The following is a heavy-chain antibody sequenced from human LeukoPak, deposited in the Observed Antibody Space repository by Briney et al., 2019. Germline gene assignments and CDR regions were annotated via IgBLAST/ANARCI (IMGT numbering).Heavy chain of an antibody. J-gene: IGHJ4*02. CDR1: GFTFSSYA. CDR2: ISYDGSNK. CDR3: ARAHTMVRGVNFDY. V-gene: IGHV3-30*04. Sequence: GGSLRLSCAASGFTFSSYAMHWVRQAPGQGLEWVAVISYDGSNKYYAGTVKGRFTISRDNSKNTLYLQMNSLRAEDTAVYYCARAHTMVRGVNFDYWGQGTLVTVSS. D-gene: IGHD3-10*01.